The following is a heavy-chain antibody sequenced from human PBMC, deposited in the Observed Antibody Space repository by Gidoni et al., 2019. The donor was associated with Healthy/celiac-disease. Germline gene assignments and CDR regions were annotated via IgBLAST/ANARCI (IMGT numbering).Heavy chain of an antibody. CDR1: GFTFSSYA. CDR3: ARAQIRGDYFDY. Sequence: QVQLVESGGGVVQPGRSLRLSCAASGFTFSSYAMHWVRQAPGKGLEWVAVISYDGSNKYYADSVKGRFTISRDNSKNTLYLQMNSLRAEDTAVYYCARAQIRGDYFDYWGQGTLVTVSS. CDR2: ISYDGSNK. J-gene: IGHJ4*02. V-gene: IGHV3-30-3*01. D-gene: IGHD3-10*01.